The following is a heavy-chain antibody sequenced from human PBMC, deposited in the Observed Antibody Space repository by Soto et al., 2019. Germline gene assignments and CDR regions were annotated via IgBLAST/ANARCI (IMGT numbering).Heavy chain of an antibody. CDR3: ARTDIVTTNWFDP. CDR2: INHRGST. Sequence: QVHLQQWRAGLLKPSETLSLTCAVYGESFIGYYWTWIRQPPGKGLEWIGEINHRGSTNYNPSLKSRVSISIDTSKNQFSLKLTSVTAAYTSVYYCARTDIVTTNWFDPWGQGTLVTVSS. J-gene: IGHJ5*02. CDR1: GESFIGYY. V-gene: IGHV4-34*02. D-gene: IGHD5-12*01.